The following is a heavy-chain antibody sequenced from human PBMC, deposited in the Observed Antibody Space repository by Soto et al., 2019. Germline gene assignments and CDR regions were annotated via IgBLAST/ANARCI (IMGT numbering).Heavy chain of an antibody. J-gene: IGHJ4*02. Sequence: EVQLVESGGGLVQPGKALRLSCAASGFTFSKYWMHWVRQAPGKGPVWVSSISSDGTTTDYADSVKGRFTISRDNAKNTPYVQMDSLRVEDKAVYYCAIQDCTNDVCLEAAVTVGGALEYWGQGAQVTVSS. CDR2: ISSDGTTT. CDR3: AIQDCTNDVCLEAAVTVGGALEY. V-gene: IGHV3-74*01. D-gene: IGHD2-8*01. CDR1: GFTFSKYW.